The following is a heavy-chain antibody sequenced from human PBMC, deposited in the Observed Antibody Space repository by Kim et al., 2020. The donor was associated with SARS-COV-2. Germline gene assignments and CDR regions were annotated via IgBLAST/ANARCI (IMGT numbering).Heavy chain of an antibody. V-gene: IGHV3-15*01. D-gene: IGHD3-9*01. J-gene: IGHJ4*02. CDR3: TTLATTTYYDILTGYYRLDY. CDR2: IKSKTDGGTT. CDR1: GFTFSNAW. Sequence: GGSLRLSCAASGFTFSNAWMSWVRQAPGKGLEWVGRIKSKTDGGTTDYAAPVKCRLTISRADSKNTLYLQMNSLKTEDTAVYYCTTLATTTYYDILTGYYRLDYWGQGTLVTVSS.